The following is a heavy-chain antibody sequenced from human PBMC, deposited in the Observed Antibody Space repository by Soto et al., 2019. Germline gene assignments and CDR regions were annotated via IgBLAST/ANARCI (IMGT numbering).Heavy chain of an antibody. D-gene: IGHD6-6*01. V-gene: IGHV3-11*01. CDR1: GFTFSDYY. CDR3: ARVNVHYYYGMDV. J-gene: IGHJ6*02. Sequence: QVQLVESGGGLVKPGGSLRLSCAASGFTFSDYYMSWIRQAPGKGLEWVSDISSSGSTIYYADSVKGRFAISRDNAENSLYLQMNSLGAEDTAVYYCARVNVHYYYGMDVWGQGTTVTVSS. CDR2: ISSSGSTI.